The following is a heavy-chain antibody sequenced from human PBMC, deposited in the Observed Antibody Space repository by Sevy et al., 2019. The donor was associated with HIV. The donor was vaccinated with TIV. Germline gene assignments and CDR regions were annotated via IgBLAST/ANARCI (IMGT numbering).Heavy chain of an antibody. CDR1: GFTVSSNY. J-gene: IGHJ4*02. D-gene: IGHD2-15*01. Sequence: GGSLRLSCAASGFTVSSNYMSWVRQAPGKGLEWVSSISSSSSYIYYADSVKGRFTISRDNAKNSLYLQMNSLRAEDMAVYYCARAKILGYCSGGSCYGGSYFDYWGQGTLVTVSS. CDR3: ARAKILGYCSGGSCYGGSYFDY. V-gene: IGHV3-21*01. CDR2: ISSSSSYI.